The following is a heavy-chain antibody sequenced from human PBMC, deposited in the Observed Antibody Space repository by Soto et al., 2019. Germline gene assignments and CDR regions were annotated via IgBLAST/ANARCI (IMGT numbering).Heavy chain of an antibody. CDR1: GYTFTSYA. J-gene: IGHJ4*02. V-gene: IGHV1-3*01. CDR3: ARDDSGFSGSHYIDYFNY. D-gene: IGHD1-26*01. Sequence: ASVKVSCKASGYTFTSYAMHWVRQAPGQRLEWMGWINAGNGNTKYAQKFQGRVTITRDTSASTAYMELSSLRSEDTAVYYCARDDSGFSGSHYIDYFNYWGQGALVTVSS. CDR2: INAGNGNT.